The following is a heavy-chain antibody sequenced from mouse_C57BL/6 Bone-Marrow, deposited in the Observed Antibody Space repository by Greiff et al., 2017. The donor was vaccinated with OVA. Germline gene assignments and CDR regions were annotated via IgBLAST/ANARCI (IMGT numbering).Heavy chain of an antibody. CDR2: IDPSDSYT. V-gene: IGHV1-69*01. D-gene: IGHD1-1*01. CDR1: GYTFTSYW. J-gene: IGHJ3*01. CDR3: GRGYYGGFAY. Sequence: VQLQESGAELVMPGASVKLSCKASGYTFTSYWMHWVKQRPGQGLEWIGDIDPSDSYTNYNQKFKGKSTLTVDKSSSTAYMQLSSLTSEDSAVYNCGRGYYGGFAYWGQGTLVTVSA.